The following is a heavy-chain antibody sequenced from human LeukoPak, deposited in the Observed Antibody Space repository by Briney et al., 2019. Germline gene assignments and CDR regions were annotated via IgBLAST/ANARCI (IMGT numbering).Heavy chain of an antibody. CDR1: GGSISSYY. V-gene: IGHV4-59*01. CDR3: ARLTDIAVAGMGSFDY. D-gene: IGHD6-19*01. CDR2: ISYSGST. J-gene: IGHJ4*02. Sequence: SETLSLTCTVSGGSISSYYWSWIRQPPGKGLEWIGHISYSGSTNYNTSLKSRVTISVDTSKQQFSLKLTSVTAADTAVYYCARLTDIAVAGMGSFDYWGQGTLVTVSS.